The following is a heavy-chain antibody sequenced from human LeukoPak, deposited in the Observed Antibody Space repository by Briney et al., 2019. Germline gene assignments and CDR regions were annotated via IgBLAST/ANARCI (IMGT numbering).Heavy chain of an antibody. D-gene: IGHD1-26*01. Sequence: GGSLRLSCIASGFAVSSYTMNWVRQAPGKGLEWVSDITFGGTIYYADSVKGRSTISRDTAKNSLHLQMNSLRDDDTAVYYCARSGLSSRFAFDFWGQGTMVTVS. CDR1: GFAVSSYT. CDR2: ITFGGTI. CDR3: ARSGLSSRFAFDF. J-gene: IGHJ3*01. V-gene: IGHV3-48*02.